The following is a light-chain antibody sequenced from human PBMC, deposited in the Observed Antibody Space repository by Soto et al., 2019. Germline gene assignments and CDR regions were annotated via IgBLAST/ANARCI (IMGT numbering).Light chain of an antibody. CDR2: DNG. CDR3: GTWDSRLSVWV. J-gene: IGLJ3*02. Sequence: HSALTQPPSVSAAPGQMVTISCSGGSSNIGNNYVSWYQQLPGTAPKLLIFDNGKRPSGIPDRFSGSKSGASATLDIARLQTGDEADYYCGTWDSRLSVWVFGGGTKLTVL. CDR1: SSNIGNNY. V-gene: IGLV1-51*01.